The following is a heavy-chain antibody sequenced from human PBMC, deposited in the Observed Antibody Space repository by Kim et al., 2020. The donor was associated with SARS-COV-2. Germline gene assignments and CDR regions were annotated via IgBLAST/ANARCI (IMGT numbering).Heavy chain of an antibody. J-gene: IGHJ6*02. CDR1: GLSFDDSA. V-gene: IGHV3-30-3*01. D-gene: IGHD3-22*01. CDR2: ISYDGRNK. CDR3: ARGNYHESLSLSVYYNGMDV. Sequence: GGSLRLSCAASGLSFDDSAMNWVRQAPGKGLEWLAVISYDGRNKDYADSVKGRFTISRDNSKRTLYLQMNSLRVEDTGVYYCARGNYHESLSLSVYYNGMDVSGQGTTVTVSS.